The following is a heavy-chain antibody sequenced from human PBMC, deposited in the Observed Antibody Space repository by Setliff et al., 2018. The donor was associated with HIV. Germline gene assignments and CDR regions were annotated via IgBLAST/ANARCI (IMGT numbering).Heavy chain of an antibody. CDR2: FNPEEGKT. V-gene: IGHV1-24*01. Sequence: ASVKVSCKISGYTLSELSMHWVRQAPGKGLEWMVGFNPEEGKTIYAQKFQGRVTMTEDTSTDTAFMDLNNLRPEDTAVYYCAASISSRHYYGSALWGRGTLVTVSS. CDR1: GYTLSELS. D-gene: IGHD3-10*01. J-gene: IGHJ2*01. CDR3: AASISSRHYYGSAL.